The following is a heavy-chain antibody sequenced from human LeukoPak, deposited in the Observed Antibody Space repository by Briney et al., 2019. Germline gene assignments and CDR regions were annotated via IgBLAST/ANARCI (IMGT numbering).Heavy chain of an antibody. CDR3: AKYVTAKGPPYGLDV. CDR1: AFTFSSYA. V-gene: IGHV3-23*01. CDR2: ISASGGST. Sequence: GGSLRLSCAASAFTFSSYAMQWVRQAPGKGLEWVSGISASGGSTYYADSVKGRFTISRDNSKNTLYLQMNSLRAEDTAIYYCAKYVTAKGPPYGLDVWGQGTTVTVSS. J-gene: IGHJ6*02. D-gene: IGHD1-14*01.